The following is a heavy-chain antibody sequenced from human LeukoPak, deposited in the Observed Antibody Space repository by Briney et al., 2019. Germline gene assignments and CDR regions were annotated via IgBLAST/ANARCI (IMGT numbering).Heavy chain of an antibody. CDR1: GYTFTSYD. V-gene: IGHV1-69*05. CDR2: IIPIFGTA. CDR3: ARVRTAYCGGDCYYNWFDP. Sequence: SVKVSCKASGYTFTSYDINWVRQAPGQGLEWMGGIIPIFGTANYAQKFQGRVTITTDESTSTAYMELSSLRSEDTAVYYCARVRTAYCGGDCYYNWFDPWGQGTLVTVSS. J-gene: IGHJ5*02. D-gene: IGHD2-21*02.